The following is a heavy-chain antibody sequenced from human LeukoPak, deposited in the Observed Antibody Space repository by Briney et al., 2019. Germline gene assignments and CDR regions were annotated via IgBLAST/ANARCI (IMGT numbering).Heavy chain of an antibody. CDR1: GGSISSSNW. D-gene: IGHD3-10*01. CDR3: ARDLWFGEERDDY. J-gene: IGHJ4*02. Sequence: SGTLSLTCAVSGGSISSSNWWSWVRQPPGKGLEWIGEIYHSGSTNYNPSLKSRVTVSVDKSKNQFSLKLSSVTAADTAVYYCARDLWFGEERDDYWGQGTLVTVSS. V-gene: IGHV4-4*02. CDR2: IYHSGST.